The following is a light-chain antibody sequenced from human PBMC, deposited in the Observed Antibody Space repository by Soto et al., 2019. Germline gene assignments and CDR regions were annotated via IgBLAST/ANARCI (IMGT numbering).Light chain of an antibody. Sequence: EIVLTQSPGTLSVSPGERATLSCRASQSLSSSYLAWYQQTPGQAPRLLVYVASSRATGIPDRFSGSGSGTDFTLTISRLETEDFAVDCCQQYETSPPTFGGGTKVEIK. J-gene: IGKJ4*01. V-gene: IGKV3-20*01. CDR3: QQYETSPPT. CDR1: QSLSSSY. CDR2: VAS.